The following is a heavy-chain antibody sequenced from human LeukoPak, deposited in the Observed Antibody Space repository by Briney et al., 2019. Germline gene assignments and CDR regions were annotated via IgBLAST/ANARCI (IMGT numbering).Heavy chain of an antibody. CDR2: ISYDGSNK. V-gene: IGHV3-30-3*01. Sequence: GGSLRLSCAASGFTFSSYAMHWVRQAPGKGLEWVAVISYDGSNKYYADSVKGRFTISRDNAKNSLYLQMNSLRAEDTALYYCAKDRMGGDYYYYGMDVWGQGTTVTVSS. D-gene: IGHD1-26*01. J-gene: IGHJ6*02. CDR1: GFTFSSYA. CDR3: AKDRMGGDYYYYGMDV.